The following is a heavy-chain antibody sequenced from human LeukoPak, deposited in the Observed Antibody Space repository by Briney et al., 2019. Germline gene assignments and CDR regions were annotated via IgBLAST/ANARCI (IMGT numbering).Heavy chain of an antibody. CDR2: IYYSGST. D-gene: IGHD3-22*01. V-gene: IGHV4-59*01. CDR3: ARTRGDYYDRDMQY. Sequence: SETLSLTRTVSGGSISSYYWSCIPQPPGKGLEWSGYIYYSGSTHYNPPPKSRDTISVDTSKNQFSMKLSSVTAADTAVYDCARTRGDYYDRDMQYWGQGTLVTVSS. CDR1: GGSISSYY. J-gene: IGHJ4*02.